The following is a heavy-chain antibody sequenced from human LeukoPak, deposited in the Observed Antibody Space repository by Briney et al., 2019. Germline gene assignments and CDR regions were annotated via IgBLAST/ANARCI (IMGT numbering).Heavy chain of an antibody. CDR2: INGDGTSTST. Sequence: GGSLPLSCAASGFTFSTYWMHWVRQAPGKGLVWVSRINGDGTSTSTSYADSVKGRFTISRDNAKNTLYLHMNTLRAEDTAVYYCARDRDNGAPDYWGQGTRVSLSS. J-gene: IGHJ4*02. CDR1: GFTFSTYW. CDR3: ARDRDNGAPDY. D-gene: IGHD4-17*01. V-gene: IGHV3-74*01.